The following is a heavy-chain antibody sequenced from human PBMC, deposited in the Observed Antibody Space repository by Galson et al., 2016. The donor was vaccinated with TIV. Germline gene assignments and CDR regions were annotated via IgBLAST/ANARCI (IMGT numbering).Heavy chain of an antibody. CDR1: GYRFSSYW. D-gene: IGHD3-22*01. Sequence: QSGAEVKKPGDSLKISCKGSGYRFSSYWIGWVRQRPGKGLEWLGIIFPDDSGTRYSPSLEGQVTFSADKSIRTAYLQWSSLKASDTAIYYCARHFRYSDSSGYHYFDSRGQGTMVTVSS. V-gene: IGHV5-51*01. CDR3: ARHFRYSDSSGYHYFDS. CDR2: IFPDDSGT. J-gene: IGHJ4*02.